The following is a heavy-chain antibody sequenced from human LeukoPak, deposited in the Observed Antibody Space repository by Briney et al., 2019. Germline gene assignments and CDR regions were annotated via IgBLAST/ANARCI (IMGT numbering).Heavy chain of an antibody. CDR1: GGSFSGYY. D-gene: IGHD4-23*01. V-gene: IGHV4-34*01. Sequence: ETLSLTCAVYGGSFSGYYWSWIRQPPGKGLEWIGEINHSGSTNYNPSLKSRVTISVDTSKNQFSLKLSSVTAADTAVYYCARNGGNSDYDYWGQGTLVTVSA. CDR2: INHSGST. J-gene: IGHJ4*02. CDR3: ARNGGNSDYDY.